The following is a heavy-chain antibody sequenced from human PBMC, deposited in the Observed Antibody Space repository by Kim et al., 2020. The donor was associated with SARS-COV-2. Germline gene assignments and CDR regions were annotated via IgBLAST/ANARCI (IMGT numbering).Heavy chain of an antibody. V-gene: IGHV4-34*01. D-gene: IGHD5-12*01. CDR1: GGSFSGYY. CDR2: INHSGST. Sequence: SETLFLTCAVYGGSFSGYYWSWIRQPPGKGLEWIGEINHSGSTNYNPSLKSRVTISVDTSKNQFSLKLSSVTAADTAVYYCARNQRGGLRSYYFDYWGQGTLVTVSS. J-gene: IGHJ4*02. CDR3: ARNQRGGLRSYYFDY.